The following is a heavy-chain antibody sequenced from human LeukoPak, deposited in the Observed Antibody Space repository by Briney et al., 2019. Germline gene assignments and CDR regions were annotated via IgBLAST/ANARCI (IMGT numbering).Heavy chain of an antibody. Sequence: ASVEVSCKASGYTFTSYYMHGVRQAPGQGLEWMEWINPNSGGTNYAQKFQGRVTMTRDTSISTAYMELSRLRSDDTAVYYCARDLYSGYSSGWYGFWLDPWGQGTLVTVSS. D-gene: IGHD6-19*01. CDR3: ARDLYSGYSSGWYGFWLDP. J-gene: IGHJ5*02. CDR2: INPNSGGT. CDR1: GYTFTSYY. V-gene: IGHV1-2*02.